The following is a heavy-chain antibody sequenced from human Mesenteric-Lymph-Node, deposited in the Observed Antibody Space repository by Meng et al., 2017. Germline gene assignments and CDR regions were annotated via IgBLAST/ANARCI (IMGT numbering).Heavy chain of an antibody. J-gene: IGHJ4*02. D-gene: IGHD4-11*01. CDR1: GGSISSGDYY. CDR3: ARDRTTGRYFDY. CDR2: IYYSGST. Sequence: VPLAESGPGLVKPSQTLSLTCPVSGGSISSGDYYWSWIRQPPGKGLEWIGYIYYSGSTYYNPSLKSRVTISVDTSKNQFSLKLSSVTAADTAVYYCARDRTTGRYFDYWGQGTLVTVSS. V-gene: IGHV4-30-4*01.